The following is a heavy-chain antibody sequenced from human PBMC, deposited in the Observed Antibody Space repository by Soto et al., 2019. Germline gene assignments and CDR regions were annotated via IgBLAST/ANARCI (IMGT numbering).Heavy chain of an antibody. CDR3: AKGYSYGYDY. CDR2: ISYDGSKK. J-gene: IGHJ4*02. D-gene: IGHD5-18*01. CDR1: GFTFSSYG. Sequence: QPGGSLRLSCAASGFTFSSYGMHWVRQAPGKGLEWVAVISYDGSKKYYADSVKGRFTISRDNSKNTLYLQMNSLRAEDTAVYYCAKGYSYGYDYWGQGTLVTVSS. V-gene: IGHV3-30*18.